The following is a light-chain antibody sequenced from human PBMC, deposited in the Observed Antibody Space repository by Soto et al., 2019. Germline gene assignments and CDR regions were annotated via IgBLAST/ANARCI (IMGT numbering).Light chain of an antibody. Sequence: EIVMTQSPATLSVSPGERATLSCRASQSVSSNLAWYQQKPGQAPRLLIYGASTRATGIPARFSGSGSGTECTLTISSLQFEDFAVYYWQQDNYWPRYTLGKGTKLEL. V-gene: IGKV3-15*01. CDR2: GAS. CDR3: QQDNYWPRYT. CDR1: QSVSSN. J-gene: IGKJ2*01.